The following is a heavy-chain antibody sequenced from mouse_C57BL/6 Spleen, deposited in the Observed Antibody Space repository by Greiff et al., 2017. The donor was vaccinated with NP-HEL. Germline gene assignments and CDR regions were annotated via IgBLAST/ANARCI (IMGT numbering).Heavy chain of an antibody. J-gene: IGHJ4*01. D-gene: IGHD1-1*01. V-gene: IGHV1-82*01. CDR3: ARSGLLLRSRYAMDY. Sequence: QVQLQQSGPELVKPGASVKISCKASGYAFSSSWMNWVKQRPGKGLEWIGRIYPGDGDTNYNGKFKGKATLTADKSSSTAYMQLSSLTSEDSAVYFGARSGLLLRSRYAMDYWGQGTSVTVSS. CDR2: IYPGDGDT. CDR1: GYAFSSSW.